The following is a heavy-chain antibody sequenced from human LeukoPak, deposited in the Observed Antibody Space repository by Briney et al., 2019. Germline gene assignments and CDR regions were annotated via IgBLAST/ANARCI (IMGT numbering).Heavy chain of an antibody. CDR2: IYSGGGT. D-gene: IGHD1-20*01. CDR3: AREFTVNWSFFDY. J-gene: IGHJ4*02. Sequence: GGSLRLSCAASGFSVSSNYMSWVRQAPGKGLEWVSVIYSGGGTYYADSVKGRFTISRDSSKNTLYLQMNSLRAEDTAVYYCAREFTVNWSFFDYWARELWS. CDR1: GFSVSSNY. V-gene: IGHV3-53*01.